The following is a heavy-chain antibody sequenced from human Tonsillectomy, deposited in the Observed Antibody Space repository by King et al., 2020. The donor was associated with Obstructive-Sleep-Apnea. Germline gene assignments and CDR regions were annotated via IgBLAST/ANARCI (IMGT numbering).Heavy chain of an antibody. CDR2: IYYSGST. Sequence: QLQESGPGLVKPSQTLSLTCTVSGGSISSGGYYWSWIRQHPGKGLEWIGYIYYSGSTYYNPSLKSRVTISVDTSKNQFSLKLSSVTAADTAVYYCAGGLFGDRRVDYWGQGTLVTVSS. V-gene: IGHV4-31*03. J-gene: IGHJ4*02. CDR3: AGGLFGDRRVDY. CDR1: GGSISSGGYY. D-gene: IGHD3-10*01.